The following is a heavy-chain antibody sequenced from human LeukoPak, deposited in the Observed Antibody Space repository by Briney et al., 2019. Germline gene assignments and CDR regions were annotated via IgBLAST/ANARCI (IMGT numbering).Heavy chain of an antibody. CDR3: AKEGGRSSSSGNWFDP. CDR1: GFTFSSYA. J-gene: IGHJ5*02. D-gene: IGHD6-6*01. V-gene: IGHV3-23*01. Sequence: PGGSLRLSCAASGFTFSSYAMSWVRQAPGQGLEWVSAISGSGGSTYYADSVKGRFTISRDNSKNTLYLQMNSLRAEDTAVYYCAKEGGRSSSSGNWFDPWGQGTLVTVSS. CDR2: ISGSGGST.